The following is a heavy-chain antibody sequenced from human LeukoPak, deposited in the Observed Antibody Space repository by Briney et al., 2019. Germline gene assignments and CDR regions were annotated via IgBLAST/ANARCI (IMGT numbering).Heavy chain of an antibody. D-gene: IGHD3-16*01. CDR2: INGGVENT. CDR3: ARAEVLESFGHNKHCMDV. J-gene: IGHJ6*02. Sequence: ASVKVSCKASGYTFTNYRIHWVRQAPGQNLEWMGQINGGVENTKYSQKFQGRLTITRDIVATTAYLELSSLRSEDTAVYFCARAEVLESFGHNKHCMDVWGQGTTVIVSS. CDR1: GYTFTNYR. V-gene: IGHV1-3*01.